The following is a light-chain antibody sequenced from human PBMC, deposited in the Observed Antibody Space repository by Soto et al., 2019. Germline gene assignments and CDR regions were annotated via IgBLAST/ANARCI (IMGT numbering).Light chain of an antibody. CDR2: EDT. CDR3: SSYAGSAL. J-gene: IGLJ3*02. V-gene: IGLV2-23*01. Sequence: QSALAQPASVSGSPGQSITISCTATSSDVTNYNLVSWYQQRPGEAPGLIIYEDTKRPSGVSHRFSGSRSDNTASLTISGLQTEDEGDYYCSSYAGSALFGGGTKLTVL. CDR1: SSDVTNYNL.